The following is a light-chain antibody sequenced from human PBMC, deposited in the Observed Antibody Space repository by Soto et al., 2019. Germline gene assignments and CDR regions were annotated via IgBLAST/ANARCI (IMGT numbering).Light chain of an antibody. Sequence: EIGLTQSPGTLSLSTGERAIFSCRASQSVSSYLAWYQQKPGQAPRLLIYDASNRATGIPARFSGSGSGTDFTLTISSLQSEDFAVYYCQQYNNWPTWTFGQGTKVDI. CDR2: DAS. CDR1: QSVSSY. CDR3: QQYNNWPTWT. J-gene: IGKJ1*01. V-gene: IGKV3-11*01.